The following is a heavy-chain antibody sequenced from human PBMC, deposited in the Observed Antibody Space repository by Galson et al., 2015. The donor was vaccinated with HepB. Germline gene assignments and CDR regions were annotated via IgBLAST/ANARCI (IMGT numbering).Heavy chain of an antibody. CDR1: GFDVSTHW. CDR3: VRDRPSTGSYIGFH. Sequence: SLRLSCAASGFDVSTHWLHWVRQAPGQGLVWGSRMYSDGRSINYADSVKGRFTMSRDNAKNTLYLQMTSLRAEDTALYFCVRDRPSTGSYIGFHWGQGTLVTVSS. D-gene: IGHD3-10*01. V-gene: IGHV3-74*01. J-gene: IGHJ4*02. CDR2: MYSDGRSI.